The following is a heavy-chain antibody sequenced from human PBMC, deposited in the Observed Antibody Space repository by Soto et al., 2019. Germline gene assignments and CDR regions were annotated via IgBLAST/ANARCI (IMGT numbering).Heavy chain of an antibody. V-gene: IGHV3-21*01. CDR1: GFMFSAYT. CDR2: ITSNSDHI. J-gene: IGHJ4*02. CDR3: ATPYYYNH. Sequence: GGSLRLSCAASGFMFSAYTMSWVRQAPGKGLEWLSSITSNSDHIDYADSVRGRFTVSRDNARKSPYLQMDSLGAEDTGVYYCATPYYYNHWGPGTLVTVSS.